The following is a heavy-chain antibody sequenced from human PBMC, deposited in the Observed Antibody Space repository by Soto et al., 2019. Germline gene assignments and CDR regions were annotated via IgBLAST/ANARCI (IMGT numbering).Heavy chain of an antibody. J-gene: IGHJ4*02. CDR3: ARSSRYYYDSSGYYLSLFDY. CDR1: GGTFSSYA. V-gene: IGHV1-69*06. CDR2: IIPIFGTA. D-gene: IGHD3-22*01. Sequence: QVQLVQSGAEVKKPGSSVKVSCKASGGTFSSYAISWVRQAPGQGLEWMGGIIPIFGTANYAQKFQGRVTITADKSTSTAYMELSILRSEDTAVYYCARSSRYYYDSSGYYLSLFDYWGQGTLVTVSS.